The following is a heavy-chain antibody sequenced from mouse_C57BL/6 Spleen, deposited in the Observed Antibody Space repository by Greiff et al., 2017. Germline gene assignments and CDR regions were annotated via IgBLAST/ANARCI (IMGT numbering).Heavy chain of an antibody. D-gene: IGHD1-1*01. CDR3: SRDQGGITTVVDWYFDV. J-gene: IGHJ1*03. CDR1: GFTFSSYA. Sequence: EVKLMESGGGLVKPGGSLKLSCAASGFTFSSYAMSWVRQTPEKRLEWVATISDGGSYTYYPDNVKGRFTISRDNAKNNLYLQMSHLKSEDTAMYYCSRDQGGITTVVDWYFDVWGTGTTVTVSS. V-gene: IGHV5-4*01. CDR2: ISDGGSYT.